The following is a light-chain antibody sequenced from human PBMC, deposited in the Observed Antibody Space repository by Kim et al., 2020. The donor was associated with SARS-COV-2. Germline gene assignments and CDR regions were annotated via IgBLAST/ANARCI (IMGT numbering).Light chain of an antibody. CDR1: QGITNY. CDR2: AAS. CDR3: QNYNSAPWT. J-gene: IGKJ1*01. V-gene: IGKV1-27*01. Sequence: DIQMTQSPSSLSASVGDRVIITCRASQGITNYLAWYQQKPEKVPKLLIYAASTLQSGVPSRFSGSGSGTDFTLTISSLQPEDVATYYCQNYNSAPWTFGQGTKVDIK.